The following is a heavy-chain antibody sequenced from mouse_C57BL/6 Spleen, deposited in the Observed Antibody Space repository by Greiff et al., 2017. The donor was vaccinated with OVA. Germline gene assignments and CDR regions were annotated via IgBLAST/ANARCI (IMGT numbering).Heavy chain of an antibody. CDR2: IRSKSNNYAT. J-gene: IGHJ3*01. D-gene: IGHD2-4*01. V-gene: IGHV10-1*01. CDR3: VRHGYYDGFAY. Sequence: GGGLVQPKGSLKLSCAASGFSFNTYAMNWVRQAPGKGLEWVARIRSKSNNYATYYADSVKDKFTISSDDSESMLYLQINNLKTEDTAMYYCVRHGYYDGFAYWGQGTLVTVSA. CDR1: GFSFNTYA.